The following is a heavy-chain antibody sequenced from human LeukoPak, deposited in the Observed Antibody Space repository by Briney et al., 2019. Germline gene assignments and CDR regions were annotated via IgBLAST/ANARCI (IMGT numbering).Heavy chain of an antibody. CDR1: GYTFTSYD. J-gene: IGHJ4*02. D-gene: IGHD6-13*01. Sequence: GASVKVSCKASGYTFTSYDINWVRQATGQGLEWMGWMNPNSGNTGYAQKFQGRVTMTRNTSISTAYMELSSLRSEDTAVYYCTTQHIAAAGTILDYWGQGTLVTVSS. CDR3: TTQHIAAAGTILDY. CDR2: MNPNSGNT. V-gene: IGHV1-8*01.